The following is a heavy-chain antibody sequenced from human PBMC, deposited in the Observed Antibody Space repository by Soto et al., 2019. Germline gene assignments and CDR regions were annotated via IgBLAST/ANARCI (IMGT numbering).Heavy chain of an antibody. J-gene: IGHJ3*02. Sequence: PGESLKISCKGSGYSFTSYWIGWVRQMPGKGLEWMGIIYPGDSDTRYSPSFQGQVTISADKSISTAYLQWSSLKASDTAMYYCARHGHFELSPLGAFDIWGQGTMVTVSS. D-gene: IGHD3-16*02. V-gene: IGHV5-51*01. CDR2: IYPGDSDT. CDR1: GYSFTSYW. CDR3: ARHGHFELSPLGAFDI.